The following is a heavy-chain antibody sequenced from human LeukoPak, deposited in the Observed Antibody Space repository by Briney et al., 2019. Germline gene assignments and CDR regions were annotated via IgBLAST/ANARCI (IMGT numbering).Heavy chain of an antibody. CDR2: IYYSGST. D-gene: IGHD3-22*01. CDR1: GGSISSGGYY. V-gene: IGHV4-31*03. J-gene: IGHJ4*02. CDR3: ARLGDSSGYYSDY. Sequence: SQTLSLTCTVSGGSISSGGYYWSWIRQHPGKGLEWIGYIYYSGSTYYNPSLKSRVTISVDTSKNQFSLELSSVTAADTAVYYCARLGDSSGYYSDYWGQGTLVTVSS.